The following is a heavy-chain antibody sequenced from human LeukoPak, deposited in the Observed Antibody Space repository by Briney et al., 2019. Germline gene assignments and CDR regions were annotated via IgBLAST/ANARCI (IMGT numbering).Heavy chain of an antibody. D-gene: IGHD3-10*01. CDR2: ISSSSSTI. CDR1: GFTFSSYS. J-gene: IGHJ3*02. CDR3: ARDRRTDYYGSGSYAFDI. V-gene: IGHV3-48*01. Sequence: GGSLRLSCAASGFTFSSYSMNWVRQAPGKGLEWVSYISSSSSTIYYADSVKGRFTISRDNAKNSLYLQMNSLRAEDTAVYYCARDRRTDYYGSGSYAFDIWGQGTMVTVSS.